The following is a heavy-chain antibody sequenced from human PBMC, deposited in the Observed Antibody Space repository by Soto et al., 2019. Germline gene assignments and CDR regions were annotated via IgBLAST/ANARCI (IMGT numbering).Heavy chain of an antibody. CDR2: INAGNGNT. Sequence: ASVKVSCKASGYTFTSYAMHWVRQAPGQRLEWMGWINAGNGNTKYSQKFQGRVTITRDTSASTAYMELSSLRSEDTAVYYCAREGYGSGSKKNINFDYWGQGTLVTVSS. CDR1: GYTFTSYA. CDR3: AREGYGSGSKKNINFDY. V-gene: IGHV1-3*01. D-gene: IGHD3-10*01. J-gene: IGHJ4*02.